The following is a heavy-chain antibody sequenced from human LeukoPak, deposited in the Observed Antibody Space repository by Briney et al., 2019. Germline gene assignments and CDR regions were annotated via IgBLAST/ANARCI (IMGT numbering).Heavy chain of an antibody. D-gene: IGHD3-16*01. CDR2: INPSGGST. Sequence: ASVKVSCKASGYTFTGYYMHWVRQAPGQGLEWMGIINPSGGSTSYAQKFQGRVTMTRDMSTSTVYMELSSLRSEDTAVYYCARVRYAGSFDYWGQGTLVTVSS. V-gene: IGHV1-46*01. J-gene: IGHJ4*02. CDR3: ARVRYAGSFDY. CDR1: GYTFTGYY.